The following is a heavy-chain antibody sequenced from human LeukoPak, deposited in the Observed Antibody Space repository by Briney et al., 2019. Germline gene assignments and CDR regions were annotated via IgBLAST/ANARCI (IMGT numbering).Heavy chain of an antibody. D-gene: IGHD2-2*01. Sequence: ETLSLTCAVYGGSFSGYYWSWIRQPPGKGLGWVSAISSGGNTYYADSVKGRFTISRDNSKNTLYLQMNSLRAEDTAVYYCAKRLSYNFDYWGQGTLVTVSS. J-gene: IGHJ4*02. CDR2: ISSGGNT. CDR1: GGSFSGYY. V-gene: IGHV3-23*01. CDR3: AKRLSYNFDY.